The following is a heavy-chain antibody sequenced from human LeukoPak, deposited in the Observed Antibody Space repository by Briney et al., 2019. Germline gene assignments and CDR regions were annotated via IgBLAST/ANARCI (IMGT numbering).Heavy chain of an antibody. J-gene: IGHJ4*02. D-gene: IGHD5-24*01. CDR1: GFTFSSFW. Sequence: GGSLRLSCAASGFTFSSFWMSWVRQAPGKGLEWVANINQDGSEKYYVDSVKGRFTISRDNAKNSLYLQMNSLRAEDTAVYYCAREPPRENLDYWGQGTLVTVSS. CDR3: AREPPRENLDY. V-gene: IGHV3-7*01. CDR2: INQDGSEK.